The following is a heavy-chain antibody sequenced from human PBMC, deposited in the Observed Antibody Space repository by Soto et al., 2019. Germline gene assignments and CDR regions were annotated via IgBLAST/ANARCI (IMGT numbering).Heavy chain of an antibody. Sequence: ELQLVESGGGMVQPGRSLRLSCAASGFTFDDYAMHWVRQAPGKGLEWVSGISWNSGSIGYADSVKGRFTISRDNAKNSLYLQMNSLRAEDTALYYCAKGAESSWPAGLLFGSWGQGTMVTVSS. CDR3: AKGAESSWPAGLLFGS. CDR1: GFTFDDYA. J-gene: IGHJ3*01. CDR2: ISWNSGSI. D-gene: IGHD3-16*01. V-gene: IGHV3-9*01.